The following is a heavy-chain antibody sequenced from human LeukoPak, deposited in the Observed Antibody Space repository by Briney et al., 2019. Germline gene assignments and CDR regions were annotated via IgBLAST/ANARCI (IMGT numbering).Heavy chain of an antibody. J-gene: IGHJ6*03. D-gene: IGHD2-2*01. CDR2: INHSGST. CDR1: GGSISSSSYY. Sequence: SETLSLTCTVSGGSISSSSYYWGWIRQPPGKGLEWIGEINHSGSTNYNPSLKSRVTISVDTSKNQFSLKLSSVTAADTAVYYCARSTPGSASYYYYMDVWGKGTTVTVSS. V-gene: IGHV4-39*07. CDR3: ARSTPGSASYYYYMDV.